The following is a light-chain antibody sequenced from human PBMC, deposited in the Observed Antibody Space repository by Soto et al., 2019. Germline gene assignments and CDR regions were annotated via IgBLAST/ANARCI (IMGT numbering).Light chain of an antibody. CDR3: QQYNNWPPLT. J-gene: IGKJ4*01. CDR1: QSVSGN. V-gene: IGKV3-15*01. CDR2: GAS. Sequence: EIVMTQSPATLYVSPGERATLSCRASQSVSGNLAWYQQRPGQAPRLLIYGASTRATGIPARFSGSVSGTEFTLTISSLQSEDFAVYYCQQYNNWPPLTFGGGNKVEIK.